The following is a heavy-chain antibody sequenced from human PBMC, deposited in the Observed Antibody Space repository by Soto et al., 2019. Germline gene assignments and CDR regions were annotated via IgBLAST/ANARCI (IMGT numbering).Heavy chain of an antibody. CDR1: GASISSGGKY. J-gene: IGHJ4*02. CDR3: ARAYYSGFFDY. V-gene: IGHV4-61*08. D-gene: IGHD3-10*01. Sequence: SETLSFTCSFFGASISSGGKYWRWPRPPPGKGLEWIEYIYYSGSTNYNPSLKSRVTISVDTSKNQFSLKLSSVTAADTAVYYCARAYYSGFFDYRGQRSLVTVSS. CDR2: IYYSGST.